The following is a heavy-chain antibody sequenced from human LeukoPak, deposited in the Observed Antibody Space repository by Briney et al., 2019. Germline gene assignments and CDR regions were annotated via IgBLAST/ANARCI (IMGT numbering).Heavy chain of an antibody. CDR1: GASISSYY. J-gene: IGHJ2*01. CDR3: ARDKGVNDYGDYVPYWYFDL. CDR2: IYTSGST. V-gene: IGHV4-4*07. D-gene: IGHD4-17*01. Sequence: SETLSLTCTVSGASISSYYWSWIRQPAGKGLEWIGRIYTSGSTNHNPSLKSRVTISVDKSKNQFSLKLSSVTAADTAVYYCARDKGVNDYGDYVPYWYFDLWGRGTLVTVSS.